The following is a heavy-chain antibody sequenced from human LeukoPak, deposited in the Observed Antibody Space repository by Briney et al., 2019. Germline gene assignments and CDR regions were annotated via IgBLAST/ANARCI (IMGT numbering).Heavy chain of an antibody. CDR1: GFTFSNYS. CDR3: ARAEALKFRDFDY. V-gene: IGHV3-21*01. CDR2: ITSSGSYI. Sequence: PGGTLRLSCAASGFTFSNYSMNWVRQAPGKGLEWVSSITSSGSYIYYADSVKGRFTISRDNARNSLYLQMNSVRAEDTAIYYCARAEALKFRDFDYWGQGTLVTVSS. J-gene: IGHJ4*02.